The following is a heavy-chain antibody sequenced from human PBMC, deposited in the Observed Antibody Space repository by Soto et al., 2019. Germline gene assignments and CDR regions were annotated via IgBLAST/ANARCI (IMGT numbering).Heavy chain of an antibody. V-gene: IGHV3-48*01. CDR3: VRDSGDYPDY. CDR2: ISSTSTTL. D-gene: IGHD4-17*01. CDR1: GFNFRAYS. J-gene: IGHJ4*02. Sequence: EVQLVESGGGLVQPGESLRLSCVVSGFNFRAYSMNWVRQAPGKGLEWISYISSTSTTLYYADSVKGRFTISRDTDQKSLILQMNSLRAEDTAVYYCVRDSGDYPDYWGQGTQVTVSS.